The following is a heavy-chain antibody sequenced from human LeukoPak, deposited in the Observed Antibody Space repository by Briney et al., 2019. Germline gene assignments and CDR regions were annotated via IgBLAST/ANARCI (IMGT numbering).Heavy chain of an antibody. CDR2: INPSGGST. Sequence: VASVKVSCKASGYTFTSYDINWVRQAPGQGLEWMGIINPSGGSTSYAQKFQGRVTMTRDTSTSTVYMELSSLRSEDTAVYYCARDLGDYDSSGYYHFDYWGQGTLVTVSS. D-gene: IGHD3-22*01. V-gene: IGHV1-46*01. CDR3: ARDLGDYDSSGYYHFDY. J-gene: IGHJ4*02. CDR1: GYTFTSYD.